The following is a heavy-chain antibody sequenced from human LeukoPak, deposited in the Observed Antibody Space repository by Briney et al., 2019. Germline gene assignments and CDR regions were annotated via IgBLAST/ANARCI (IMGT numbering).Heavy chain of an antibody. CDR3: ARKGNPGGNNYGHCPDY. D-gene: IGHD5-18*01. J-gene: IGHJ4*02. Sequence: SETLSLTCTVSGGSISGAYIYWSWIRQSAGKGLEWIGRIYNSGSTSYNPSLESRVTISIDTSKNQFSLELSSVTAADTAVYYCARKGNPGGNNYGHCPDYWGQGTLVTVSS. V-gene: IGHV4-61*02. CDR2: IYNSGST. CDR1: GGSISGAYIY.